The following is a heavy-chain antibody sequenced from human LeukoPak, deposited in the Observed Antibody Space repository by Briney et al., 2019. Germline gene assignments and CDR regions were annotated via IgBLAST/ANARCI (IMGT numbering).Heavy chain of an antibody. CDR1: GGSISSSRYY. D-gene: IGHD3-10*01. J-gene: IGHJ6*03. CDR3: ARGGGWVRGVIMKNYYYYYYMDV. V-gene: IGHV4-39*01. CDR2: IYYSGVS. Sequence: KPSETLSLTCTVPGGSISSSRYYWGWIRQPPGKGLEWIGSIYYSGVSYYNTSLKSRVTISVDTSKNQFSLKLSSVTAADTAVYYCARGGGWVRGVIMKNYYYYYYMDVWGKGTTVTISS.